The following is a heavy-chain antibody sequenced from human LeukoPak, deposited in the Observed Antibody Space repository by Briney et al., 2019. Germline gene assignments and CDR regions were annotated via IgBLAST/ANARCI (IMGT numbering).Heavy chain of an antibody. CDR1: GLTFSTYW. Sequence: PGGSLRLSCAASGLTFSTYWMHWVRQAPGKGLVWVSQINTDGSYTKYADSVKGRFTISRDNAKNTLYLQMNSLRADDTAVYYCARVAYSTSSLNFDYWGQGTLVTVSS. J-gene: IGHJ4*02. CDR2: INTDGSYT. V-gene: IGHV3-74*01. D-gene: IGHD6-6*01. CDR3: ARVAYSTSSLNFDY.